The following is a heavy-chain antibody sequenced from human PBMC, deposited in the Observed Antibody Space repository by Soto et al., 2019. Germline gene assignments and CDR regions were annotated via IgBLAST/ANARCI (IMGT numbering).Heavy chain of an antibody. CDR1: GYTFTGYC. CDR3: ARQDYSSSSDFDY. J-gene: IGHJ4*02. D-gene: IGHD6-6*01. V-gene: IGHV1-2*04. CDR2: INPNSGGT. Sequence: GASVKVSCKASGYTFTGYCMHWVRQAPGQGLEWMGWINPNSGGTNYAQKFQGWVTMTRDTSISTAYMELSRLRSDDTAVYYCARQDYSSSSDFDYWGQGTLVTVSS.